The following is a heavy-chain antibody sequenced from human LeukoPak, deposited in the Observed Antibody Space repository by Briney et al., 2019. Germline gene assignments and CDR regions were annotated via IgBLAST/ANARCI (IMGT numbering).Heavy chain of an antibody. D-gene: IGHD1-20*01. CDR2: SYDRGNT. V-gene: IGHV4-59*08. Sequence: SETLSLTCTVSGGSIRSYYWSWIRQPPGKGLEWIGYSYDRGNTNYNPSLKSRVTISVDTSKSQVSLNLRSVTAADTAVYYCARNNWSIDYGIDVWGQGTTVIVSS. J-gene: IGHJ6*02. CDR1: GGSIRSYY. CDR3: ARNNWSIDYGIDV.